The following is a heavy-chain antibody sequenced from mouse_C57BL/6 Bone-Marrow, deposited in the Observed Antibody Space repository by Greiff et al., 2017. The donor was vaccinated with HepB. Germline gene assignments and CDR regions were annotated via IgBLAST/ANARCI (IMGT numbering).Heavy chain of an antibody. CDR1: GFTFSDYY. CDR2: ISNGGGST. Sequence: EVQRVESGGGLVQPGGSLKLSCAASGFTFSDYYMYWVRQTPEKRLEWVAYISNGGGSTYYPDTVKGRFTISRDNAKNTLYLQMSRLKSEDTAMYYCARHGDYHYFDYWGQGTTLTVSS. CDR3: ARHGDYHYFDY. D-gene: IGHD2-4*01. V-gene: IGHV5-12*01. J-gene: IGHJ2*01.